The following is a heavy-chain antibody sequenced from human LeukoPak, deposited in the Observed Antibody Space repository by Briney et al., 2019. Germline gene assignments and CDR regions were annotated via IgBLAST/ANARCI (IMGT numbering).Heavy chain of an antibody. CDR2: IKQDGSEK. CDR1: GFTFSRSW. D-gene: IGHD3-9*01. CDR3: ARERRLYEILTGSENYYYYYMDV. V-gene: IGHV3-7*01. Sequence: PGGSLRLSCAASGFTFSRSWMSWVRQAPGKGLEGVANIKQDGSEKYYVDSVKGRFTISRDNAKNSLYLQMNSLRAEDTAVYYCARERRLYEILTGSENYYYYYMDVWGKGTTVTISS. J-gene: IGHJ6*03.